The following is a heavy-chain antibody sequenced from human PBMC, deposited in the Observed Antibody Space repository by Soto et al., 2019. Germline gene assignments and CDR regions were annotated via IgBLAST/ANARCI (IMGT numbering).Heavy chain of an antibody. J-gene: IGHJ6*02. CDR3: VKALRDFWSGYLYYYYYGMDV. Sequence: GSLRLSCSASGFTFSSYAMHWVRQAPGKGLEYVSAISSNGGSTYYADSVKGRFTISRDNSKNTLYLQMSSLRAEDTAVYYCVKALRDFWSGYLYYYYYGMDVWGQGTTVTVSS. CDR1: GFTFSSYA. V-gene: IGHV3-64D*08. D-gene: IGHD3-3*01. CDR2: ISSNGGST.